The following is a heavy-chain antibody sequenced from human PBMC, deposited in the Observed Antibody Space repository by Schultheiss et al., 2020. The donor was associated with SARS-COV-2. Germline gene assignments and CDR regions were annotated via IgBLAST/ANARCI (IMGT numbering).Heavy chain of an antibody. CDR2: ISSSSSYI. D-gene: IGHD3-10*01. CDR3: ARDPALTGSGSYYGMDV. Sequence: GGSLRLSCAASGFAVSSSYMTWVRQAPGKGLEWVSSISSSSSYIYYADSVKGRFTISRDNAKNSLYLQMNSLRAEDTAVYYCARDPALTGSGSYYGMDVWGQGTTVTVSS. CDR1: GFAVSSSY. V-gene: IGHV3-21*01. J-gene: IGHJ6*02.